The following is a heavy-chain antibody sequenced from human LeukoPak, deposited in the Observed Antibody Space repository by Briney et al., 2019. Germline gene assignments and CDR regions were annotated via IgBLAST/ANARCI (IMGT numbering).Heavy chain of an antibody. CDR1: GFTFSNYA. Sequence: GGSLTLSCAASGFTFSNYAVNWVCQAPGKGLEWVSTICVNGDSTFYADSVKGRFTISRDNSKNTLYLQMNSLRVEDTAVYYCARDRSGDYYFDYWGQGTLVTVSS. CDR2: ICVNGDST. J-gene: IGHJ4*02. CDR3: ARDRSGDYYFDY. D-gene: IGHD4-17*01. V-gene: IGHV3-23*01.